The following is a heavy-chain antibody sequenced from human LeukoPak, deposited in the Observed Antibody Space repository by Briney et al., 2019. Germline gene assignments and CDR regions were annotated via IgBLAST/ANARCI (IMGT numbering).Heavy chain of an antibody. D-gene: IGHD6-13*01. V-gene: IGHV3-30*18. CDR2: ITYDGGNK. J-gene: IGHJ6*02. CDR1: GFTFSSYG. Sequence: GRSLRLSCAASGFTFSSYGMHWVRQAPGKGLEWVAVITYDGGNKYHADSVKGRFTISRDNSKNTLYLQVNSLRAEDTAVYYCAKDRGSSSSAYGMDVWGQGTTVTVSS. CDR3: AKDRGSSSSAYGMDV.